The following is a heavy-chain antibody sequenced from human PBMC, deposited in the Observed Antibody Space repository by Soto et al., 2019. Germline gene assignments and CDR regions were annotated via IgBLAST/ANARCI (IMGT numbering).Heavy chain of an antibody. CDR1: GFSVSNTY. J-gene: IGHJ3*02. Sequence: EVQLVESGGGLIQPGGSLRLSCAVSGFSVSNTYMSWVRQAPGKGLEWISVIYCGRATYYADSVKGGFTISRDDSRNTVYLQIDSMTTKDTAVYFCERERSDSSRADSFDIWGQGKIVTVSS. CDR2: IYCGRAT. V-gene: IGHV3-53*01. D-gene: IGHD6-25*01. CDR3: ERERSDSSRADSFDI.